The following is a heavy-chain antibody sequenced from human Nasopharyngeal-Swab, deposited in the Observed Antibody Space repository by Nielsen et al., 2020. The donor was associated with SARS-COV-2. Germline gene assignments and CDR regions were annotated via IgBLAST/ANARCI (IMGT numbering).Heavy chain of an antibody. CDR1: GGSISSSSYY. J-gene: IGHJ4*02. CDR2: IYYSGST. Sequence: SETLSLTCTVSGGSISSSSYYWGWIRQPPGKGLEWIGSIYYSGSTYYNPSLKSRVTISVGTSKNQFSLKLSSVTAADTAVYYCARRLRSYGAPDYWGQGTLVTVSS. CDR3: ARRLRSYGAPDY. V-gene: IGHV4-39*01. D-gene: IGHD3-16*01.